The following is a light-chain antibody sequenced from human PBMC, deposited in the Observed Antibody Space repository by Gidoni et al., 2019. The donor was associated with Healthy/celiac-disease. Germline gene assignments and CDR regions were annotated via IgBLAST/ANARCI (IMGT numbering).Light chain of an antibody. CDR2: GTR. J-gene: IGLJ3*02. CDR3: QSYDITLSGWV. Sequence: QSVLTQPPSVSGAPGQRVTIACTGSSSNIGAGYDVQWYQQLPGTAPKLLIYGTRNRTSGVPDRFSGSKSGTSASLAITGLQAEDEADYYCQSYDITLSGWVFGGGTKLTVL. V-gene: IGLV1-40*01. CDR1: SSNIGAGYD.